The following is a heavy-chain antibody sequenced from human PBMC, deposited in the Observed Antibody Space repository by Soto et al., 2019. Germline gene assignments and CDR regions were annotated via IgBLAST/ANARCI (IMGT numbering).Heavy chain of an antibody. CDR3: ARDARYCSSTSCYAPLNY. J-gene: IGHJ4*02. CDR1: GYTFTSYG. D-gene: IGHD2-2*01. V-gene: IGHV1-18*01. Sequence: QVQLVQSGAEVKKPGASVKVSCQASGYTFTSYGISWVRQAPGQGLEWMGWISAYNGNTNYAQKLQGRVTMTTDTSTSTAYMELRSLRSDDTAVYYCARDARYCSSTSCYAPLNYWGQGPLVTVSS. CDR2: ISAYNGNT.